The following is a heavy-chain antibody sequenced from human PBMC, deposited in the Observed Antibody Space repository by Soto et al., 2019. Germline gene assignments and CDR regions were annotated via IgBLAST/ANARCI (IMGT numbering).Heavy chain of an antibody. D-gene: IGHD6-13*01. CDR2: IDPSDSYT. J-gene: IGHJ6*02. V-gene: IGHV5-10-1*01. CDR3: ARTSAAGKYYYGMDV. CDR1: GYSFTSYW. Sequence: GESLKISCKGSGYSFTSYWISWVRQMPGKGLEWMGRIDPSDSYTNYSPSFQGHVTISADKSISTAYLQWSSLKASDTAMYYCARTSAAGKYYYGMDVWGQWTTVTVSS.